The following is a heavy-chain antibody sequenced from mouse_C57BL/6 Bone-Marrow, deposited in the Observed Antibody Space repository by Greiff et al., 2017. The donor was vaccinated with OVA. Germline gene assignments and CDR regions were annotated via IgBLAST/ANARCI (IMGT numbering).Heavy chain of an antibody. V-gene: IGHV1-26*01. J-gene: IGHJ3*01. CDR3: AAFYYGNYEWFAY. CDR2: INPNNGGT. D-gene: IGHD2-1*01. Sequence: EVQLHQSGPELVKPGASVTISCKASGYTFTDYYMNWVKQSHGKSLAWIGDINPNNGGTSYNQKFKGKATLTVDKSSSTAYMELRSLTSEDSAVYYCAAFYYGNYEWFAYWGQGTLVTVSA. CDR1: GYTFTDYY.